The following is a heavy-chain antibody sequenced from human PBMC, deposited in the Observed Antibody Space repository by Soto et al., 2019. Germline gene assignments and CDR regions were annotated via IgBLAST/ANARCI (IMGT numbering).Heavy chain of an antibody. V-gene: IGHV1-18*01. CDR2: ISASDGYT. CDR3: ARDGINSGRYSLFDY. Sequence: GASVKVSCKASGYTFTDYGFSWVRQAPGHGLEWVGWISASDGYTRYAQRLQDRVTMTTDTSTTAAYLELRGLTSDDTAVYYCARDGINSGRYSLFDYWGQGTLVTVSS. J-gene: IGHJ4*02. CDR1: GYTFTDYG. D-gene: IGHD1-26*01.